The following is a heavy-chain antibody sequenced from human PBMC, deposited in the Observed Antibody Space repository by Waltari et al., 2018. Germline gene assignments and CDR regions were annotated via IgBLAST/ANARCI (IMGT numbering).Heavy chain of an antibody. CDR1: WCTFSSFG. V-gene: IGHV3-74*01. Sequence: EVQLVESGGGLVQPGGSLRLSCEASWCTFSSFGMHWVRQVPGKGVGWVSRISTDGRTTTYADAVRGRFTISRDNAKNTLYLQMNSLRAEDTAVYYCARDRWVQLWSNTPLVSWGQGALVAVSS. J-gene: IGHJ5*01. CDR2: ISTDGRTT. CDR3: ARDRWVQLWSNTPLVS. D-gene: IGHD5-18*01.